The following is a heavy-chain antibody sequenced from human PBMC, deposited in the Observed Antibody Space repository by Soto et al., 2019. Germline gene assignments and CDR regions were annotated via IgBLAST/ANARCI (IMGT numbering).Heavy chain of an antibody. V-gene: IGHV1-2*02. D-gene: IGHD3-22*01. Sequence: ASVKVSCKASGYTFTGYYMHWVRQAPGQGLEWMGWINPNSGGTNYAQKFQGRVTMTTDKSTTTTYMELRSLRSDDTAVYYCARELNTDSSAYYSFAYWGQGTLVTVSS. CDR2: INPNSGGT. J-gene: IGHJ4*02. CDR1: GYTFTGYY. CDR3: ARELNTDSSAYYSFAY.